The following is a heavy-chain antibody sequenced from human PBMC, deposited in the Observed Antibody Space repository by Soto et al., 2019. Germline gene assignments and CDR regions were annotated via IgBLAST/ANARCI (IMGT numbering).Heavy chain of an antibody. CDR1: GYTFTSYA. J-gene: IGHJ4*02. V-gene: IGHV1-3*01. CDR3: ATDSGSYWAFDY. D-gene: IGHD1-26*01. Sequence: GSGKVSCKASGYTFTSYAVHGVRQAPGQRLEWLGWINAANGNTKYSQKFQGRITITRDTSASTTYMELSGLTSEDTAVYYCATDSGSYWAFDYWGQGALVPVSS. CDR2: INAANGNT.